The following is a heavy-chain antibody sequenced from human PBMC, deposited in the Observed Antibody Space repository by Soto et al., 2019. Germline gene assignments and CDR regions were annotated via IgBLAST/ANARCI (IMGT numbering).Heavy chain of an antibody. D-gene: IGHD2-2*01. Sequence: SETLSLTCTVSGGSISSGGYYWSWIRQHPGKGLEWIGYIYHSGTTYYNPSLKSRVTISVDTSKNQFSLKLTSVTAADTAVYYWARVKENQLLGGFDPWGQETRATVPS. CDR3: ARVKENQLLGGFDP. CDR1: GGSISSGGYY. V-gene: IGHV4-31*03. CDR2: IYHSGTT. J-gene: IGHJ5*02.